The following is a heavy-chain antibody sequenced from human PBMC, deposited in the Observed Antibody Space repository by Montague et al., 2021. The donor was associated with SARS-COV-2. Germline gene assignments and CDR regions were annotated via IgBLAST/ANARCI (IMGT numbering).Heavy chain of an antibody. CDR3: ARAYCGGDCYFYWYFDL. Sequence: CAISGDSVSSNIATWNWIGQSPSRGLEWLGRTYYRSKWYNDYAVSVRSRVIINPDTSNNRISLQLNSVTPEDTAVYYCARAYCGGDCYFYWYFDLWGRGTLATVSS. V-gene: IGHV6-1*01. J-gene: IGHJ2*01. CDR1: GDSVSSNIAT. CDR2: TYYRSKWYN. D-gene: IGHD2-21*02.